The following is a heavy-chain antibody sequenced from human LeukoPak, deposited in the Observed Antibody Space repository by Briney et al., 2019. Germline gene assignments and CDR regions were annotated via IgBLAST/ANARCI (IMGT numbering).Heavy chain of an antibody. CDR3: ARRVTMVRGANWFDP. CDR2: INHSGST. V-gene: IGHV4-34*01. J-gene: IGHJ5*02. D-gene: IGHD3-10*01. Sequence: GSLRLSCAASGFTFSSFGMSWIRQPPGKGLEWIGEINHSGSTNYNPSLKSRVTISVDTSKNQFSLKLSSVTAADTAVYYCARRVTMVRGANWFDPWGQGTLVTVSS. CDR1: GFTFSSFG.